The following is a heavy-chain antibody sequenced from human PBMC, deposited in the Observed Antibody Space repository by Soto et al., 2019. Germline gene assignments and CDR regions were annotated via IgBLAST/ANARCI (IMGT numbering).Heavy chain of an antibody. D-gene: IGHD6-19*01. Sequence: ASVQVSCKASAYTFTSYDINWVRQATGQGLEGRGGMNPNSGNTGYAHKFQSRVTMTRNTSISTAYMELSSLRSEDTAVYYCARGGYSSGWIPYFDYWGQGTLVTVSS. CDR1: AYTFTSYD. CDR3: ARGGYSSGWIPYFDY. V-gene: IGHV1-8*01. CDR2: MNPNSGNT. J-gene: IGHJ4*02.